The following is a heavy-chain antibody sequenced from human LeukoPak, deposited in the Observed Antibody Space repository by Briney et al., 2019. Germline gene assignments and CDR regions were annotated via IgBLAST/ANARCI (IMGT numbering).Heavy chain of an antibody. Sequence: PGGSLRLSCAASGFTFSSYWMHWVRQVPGKGLVWVAHINNPGTGTTYADAVKGRFTISRANAKNTLYLQMNSLRADDTAMYYCARGSGGFDYWGQGTLITVSS. V-gene: IGHV3-74*01. D-gene: IGHD3-3*01. CDR1: GFTFSSYW. CDR2: INNPGTGT. CDR3: ARGSGGFDY. J-gene: IGHJ4*02.